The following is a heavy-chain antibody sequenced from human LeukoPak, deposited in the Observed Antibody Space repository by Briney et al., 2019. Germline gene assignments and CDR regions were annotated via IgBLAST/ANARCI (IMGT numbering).Heavy chain of an antibody. Sequence: GGSLRLSCAASGFTXDDYTMHWVRQAPGXXLEWVSLISWDGGSTYYADSVKGRFTISRDNSKNSLYLQMNSLRTEDTALYYCAKVDSRAYYFDYWGQGTLVTVSS. CDR2: ISWDGGST. CDR3: AKVDSRAYYFDY. J-gene: IGHJ4*02. D-gene: IGHD3-22*01. V-gene: IGHV3-43*01. CDR1: GFTXDDYT.